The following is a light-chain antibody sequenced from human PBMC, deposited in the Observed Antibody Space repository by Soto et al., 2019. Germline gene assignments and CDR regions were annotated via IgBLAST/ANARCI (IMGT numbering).Light chain of an antibody. V-gene: IGKV1-5*01. CDR2: DAS. J-gene: IGKJ1*01. CDR3: QQYNSFYSWT. Sequence: DIQMTQSPSTLAASLGDRVTITCRASQSISSWLAWYQQKPGKAPKLLIYDASSLESGVPSRFSGSGSGTEFTLTISSLQHDDFANYYCQQYNSFYSWTFGQGTKVDIK. CDR1: QSISSW.